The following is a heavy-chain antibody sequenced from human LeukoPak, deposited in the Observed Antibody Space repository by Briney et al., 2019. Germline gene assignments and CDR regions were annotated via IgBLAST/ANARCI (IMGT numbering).Heavy chain of an antibody. J-gene: IGHJ6*03. D-gene: IGHD2-2*01. V-gene: IGHV1-2*02. CDR1: GYTFTSYY. CDR3: ARNVAMRYYYYMDV. Sequence: ASVKVSCKASGYTFTSYYMHWVRQAPGQGLEWMGWINPNSGGTNYAQKFQGRVTMTRDTSISTAYMELSRLRSDDTAVYYCARNVAMRYYYYMDVWGKGTTVTVSS. CDR2: INPNSGGT.